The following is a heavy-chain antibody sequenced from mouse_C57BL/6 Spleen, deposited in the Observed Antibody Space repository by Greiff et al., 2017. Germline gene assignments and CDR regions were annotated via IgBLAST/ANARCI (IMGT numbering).Heavy chain of an antibody. CDR3: ARLPGSYYAMDY. D-gene: IGHD1-1*02. Sequence: VQLKESGPELVKPGASVKISCKASGYSFTDYNMNWVKQSNGKGLEWIGVINPNDGTTSYNQKFKGKATLTVDKSSSTAYMQLNSLTSEDSAVYYCARLPGSYYAMDYWGQGTSVTVSS. CDR1: GYSFTDYN. CDR2: INPNDGTT. V-gene: IGHV1-39*01. J-gene: IGHJ4*01.